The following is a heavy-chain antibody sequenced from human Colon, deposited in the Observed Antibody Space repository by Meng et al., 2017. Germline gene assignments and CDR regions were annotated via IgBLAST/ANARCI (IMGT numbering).Heavy chain of an antibody. D-gene: IGHD3/OR15-3a*01. CDR2: LSNSGTST. J-gene: IGHJ4*02. CDR3: AKGRTSDY. CDR1: GLRCSSYA. V-gene: IGHV3-23*04. Sequence: LVELGGGLVRTGGALRSSCVAFGLRCSSYAMSWVRQARGKGLEWVSALSNSGTSTYDADSVKGRFTISRDNSRKKLYLQMNSLRAEDTAVYYCAKGRTSDYWGQGTLVTVSS.